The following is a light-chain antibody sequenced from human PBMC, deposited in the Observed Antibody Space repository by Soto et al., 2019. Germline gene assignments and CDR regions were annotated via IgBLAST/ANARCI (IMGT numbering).Light chain of an antibody. V-gene: IGKV1-39*01. Sequence: IQLTQSKSCLYTSVGDTVTITSWASQSISSYLNWYQQKLGKAPKLLIYAASSLQSGVPSRFSGSGSGTDFTLTISSLQPEDFATYYCQQAKNFPWTFGQGTKVDIK. CDR3: QQAKNFPWT. CDR1: QSISSY. J-gene: IGKJ1*01. CDR2: AAS.